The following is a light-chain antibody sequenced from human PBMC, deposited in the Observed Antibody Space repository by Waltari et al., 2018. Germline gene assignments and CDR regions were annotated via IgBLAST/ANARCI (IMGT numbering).Light chain of an antibody. CDR1: QNVYIW. J-gene: IGKJ4*01. Sequence: QMTQSPSTLSASVGDRVTITCRASQNVYIWLAWYQQKPGKAPKLLIYGASTLESGVPLRFSGSGSGTEFTLTISSLQPDDFATYYCQQYITYPLTFGGGARVEIK. V-gene: IGKV1-5*01. CDR3: QQYITYPLT. CDR2: GAS.